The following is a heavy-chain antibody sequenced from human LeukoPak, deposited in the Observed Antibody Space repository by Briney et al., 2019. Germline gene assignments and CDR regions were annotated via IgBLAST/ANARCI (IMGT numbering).Heavy chain of an antibody. CDR2: IYYSGST. V-gene: IGHV4-59*01. D-gene: IGHD4-17*01. J-gene: IGHJ4*02. Sequence: SETLSLTCTVSGGSTSSYYWSWIRQPPGKGLEWIGYIYYSGSTNYNPSLKSRVTISVDTSKNQFSLKLSSVTAADTAVYYCARDLGGDYDYWGQGTLVTVSS. CDR1: GGSTSSYY. CDR3: ARDLGGDYDY.